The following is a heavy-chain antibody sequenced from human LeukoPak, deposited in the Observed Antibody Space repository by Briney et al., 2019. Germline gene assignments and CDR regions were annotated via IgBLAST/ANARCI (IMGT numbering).Heavy chain of an antibody. V-gene: IGHV4-59*01. CDR3: ARVSPVDTAMAFDY. J-gene: IGHJ4*02. CDR2: IYYSGST. D-gene: IGHD5-18*01. Sequence: SETLSLTCTVSGGSISSYYWSWIRQPPGKGLEWIGYIYYSGSTNYNPSLKSRVTISVDTSKNQFSLKLSSVTAADTAVYYCARVSPVDTAMAFDYWGQGTLVTVSS. CDR1: GGSISSYY.